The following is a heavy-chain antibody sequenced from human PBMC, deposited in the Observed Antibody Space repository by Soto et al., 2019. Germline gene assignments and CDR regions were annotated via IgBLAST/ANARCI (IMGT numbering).Heavy chain of an antibody. CDR1: GGSFSGYY. CDR2: INHSGST. CDR3: ARGNVDIVATTLFPHITYGMDV. V-gene: IGHV4-34*01. D-gene: IGHD5-12*01. Sequence: SETLSLTCAVYGGSFSGYYWSWIRQPPGKGLEWIGEINHSGSTNYNPSLKSRVTISVDTPKNQFSLKLSSVTAADTAVYYCARGNVDIVATTLFPHITYGMDVWGQGTTVTVSS. J-gene: IGHJ6*02.